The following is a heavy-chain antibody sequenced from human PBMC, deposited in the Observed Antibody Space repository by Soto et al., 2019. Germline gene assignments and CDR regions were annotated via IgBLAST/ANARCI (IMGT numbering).Heavy chain of an antibody. V-gene: IGHV3-30*18. CDR3: AKGPYSSSSIFLYP. Sequence: QVQLVESGGGVVQPGRSLRLSCAASGFTFSSYGMHWVRQAPVKGLEWVAVISYDGSYKYYADSVKGRFTISRDNSKNTLYLQMNSLRAEDTAVYYCAKGPYSSSSIFLYPWGQGTLVTVSS. CDR1: GFTFSSYG. CDR2: ISYDGSYK. D-gene: IGHD6-6*01. J-gene: IGHJ5*02.